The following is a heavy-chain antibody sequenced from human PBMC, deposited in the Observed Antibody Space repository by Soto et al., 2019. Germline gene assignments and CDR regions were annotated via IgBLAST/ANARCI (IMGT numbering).Heavy chain of an antibody. CDR1: GDSISSGGYY. D-gene: IGHD2-21*01. CDR2: IYYSGST. J-gene: IGHJ4*02. Sequence: SETLSLTCTVSGDSISSGGYYWSWIRQHPGKGLEWIGYIYYSGSTYYNPSLESRVIISVDTSKNQFSLRLNSVTAADTAVYYCATTADGYNYLNYWGQGTLVTVSS. V-gene: IGHV4-31*02. CDR3: ATTADGYNYLNY.